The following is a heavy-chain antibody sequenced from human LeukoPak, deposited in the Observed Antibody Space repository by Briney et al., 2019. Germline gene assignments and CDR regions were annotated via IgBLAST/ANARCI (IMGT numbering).Heavy chain of an antibody. Sequence: GGSLRLSCAAPGFTFSGYVMSWVRQAAGKGLEWVSGISGSGGSTYYADSVKGRFTISRDNSKNTLYLQMNGLRAEDTAVYYCAKEGSMKGAFDIWGQGTMVTVSS. J-gene: IGHJ3*02. CDR3: AKEGSMKGAFDI. D-gene: IGHD3-10*01. CDR2: ISGSGGST. CDR1: GFTFSGYV. V-gene: IGHV3-23*01.